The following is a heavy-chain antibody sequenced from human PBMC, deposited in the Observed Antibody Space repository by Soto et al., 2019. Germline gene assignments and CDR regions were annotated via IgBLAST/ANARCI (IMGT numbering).Heavy chain of an antibody. CDR2: VYYSGST. CDR1: GGSISSYY. D-gene: IGHD5-12*01. V-gene: IGHV4-59*06. Sequence: SETLSLTCTVSGGSISSYYWSWIRQHPGKGLEWIGFVYYSGSTSYSPSLESRVSISVDPSKRQFYLELASVTAAESAVYYCAREPGYGRGALDIWGQVTTVTVSS. CDR3: AREPGYGRGALDI. J-gene: IGHJ3*02.